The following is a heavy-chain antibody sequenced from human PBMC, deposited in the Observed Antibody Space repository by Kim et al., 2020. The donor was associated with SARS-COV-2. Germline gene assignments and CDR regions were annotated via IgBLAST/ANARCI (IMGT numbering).Heavy chain of an antibody. J-gene: IGHJ6*02. CDR1: GFTFSSYA. V-gene: IGHV3-30*04. CDR3: ARGDTAMVSRYYYYGMDV. Sequence: GGSLRLSCAASGFTFSSYAMHWVRQAPGKGLEWVAVISYDGSNKYYADSVKGRFTISRDNSKNTLYLQMNSLRAEDTAVYYCARGDTAMVSRYYYYGMDVWGQGTTVTVSS. D-gene: IGHD5-18*01. CDR2: ISYDGSNK.